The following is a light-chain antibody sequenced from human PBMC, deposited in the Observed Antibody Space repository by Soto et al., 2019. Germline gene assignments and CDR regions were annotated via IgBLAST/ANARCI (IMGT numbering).Light chain of an antibody. Sequence: DIQMTQSPSTLSASVGDRVTITCRASQSIDSWLAWYQQKPGKAPNLLIYKASRLESGVPSRFSGSGSGTEFTLTISSLQPDDFATYYCQQYNSYSAGTFGQGTKVEIK. V-gene: IGKV1-5*03. CDR2: KAS. CDR3: QQYNSYSAGT. J-gene: IGKJ1*01. CDR1: QSIDSW.